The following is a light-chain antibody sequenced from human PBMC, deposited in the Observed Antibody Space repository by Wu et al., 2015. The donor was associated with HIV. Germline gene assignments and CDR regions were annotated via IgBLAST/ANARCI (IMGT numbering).Light chain of an antibody. CDR1: QSVTNNY. CDR2: GAS. J-gene: IGKJ2*01. V-gene: IGKV3D-20*02. CDR3: QQRANWPPYT. Sequence: ETVLTQSPGTLSLSPGERVTLSCRASQSVTNNYLAWYQQKPGQAPRLLISGASNRATGIPVRFSGSGSGTDFTLTVINIEPEDSAVYYCQQRANWPPYTFGQGTKVEIK.